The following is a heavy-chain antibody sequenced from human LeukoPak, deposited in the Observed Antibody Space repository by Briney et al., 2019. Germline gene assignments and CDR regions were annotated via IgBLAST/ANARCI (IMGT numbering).Heavy chain of an antibody. V-gene: IGHV1-69*13. CDR1: GYTFTSYA. D-gene: IGHD3-22*01. CDR2: IIPIFGTA. CDR3: ARQHYDSSGYYNDY. J-gene: IGHJ4*02. Sequence: GASVKVSCKATGYTFTSYAISWVRQAPGQGLEWMGGIIPIFGTANYAQKFQGRVTITADESTSTAYMELSRLRSEDTAVYYCARQHYDSSGYYNDYWGQGTLVTVSS.